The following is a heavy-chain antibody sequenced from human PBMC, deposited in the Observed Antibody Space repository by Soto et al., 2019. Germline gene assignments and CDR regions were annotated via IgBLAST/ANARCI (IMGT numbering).Heavy chain of an antibody. CDR3: ARDIGRGSKAYYYYGMDV. V-gene: IGHV3-21*01. J-gene: IGHJ6*02. CDR2: ISSSSSYI. Sequence: PGGSLRLSCAASGFTFSSYSMNWVRQAPGKGLEWVSSISSSSSYIYYADSVKGRFTISRDNAKNSLYLQMNSLRAEDTAVYYCARDIGRGSKAYYYYGMDVWGQGTTVTVSS. D-gene: IGHD1-26*01. CDR1: GFTFSSYS.